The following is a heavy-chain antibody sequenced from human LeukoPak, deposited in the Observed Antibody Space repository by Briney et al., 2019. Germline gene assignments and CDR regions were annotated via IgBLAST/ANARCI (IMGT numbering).Heavy chain of an antibody. CDR2: IKGSGDST. CDR3: AEGSDNSCYSALDY. J-gene: IGHJ4*02. CDR1: GFTFSSYA. D-gene: IGHD2-15*01. Sequence: GGSLRLSCAASGFTFSSYAMTWVRQVPGKGLEWVSVIKGSGDSTYYADSVKGRFTISRDDSKNTLYLQMSSLRAEDTAVYSCAEGSDNSCYSALDYWGQGTLVTVSS. V-gene: IGHV3-23*01.